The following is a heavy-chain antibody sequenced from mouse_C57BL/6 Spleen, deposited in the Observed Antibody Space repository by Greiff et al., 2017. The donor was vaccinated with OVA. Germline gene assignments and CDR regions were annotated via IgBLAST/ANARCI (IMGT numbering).Heavy chain of an antibody. V-gene: IGHV1-50*01. CDR1: GYTFTSYW. CDR2: IDPSDSYT. D-gene: IGHD1-1*01. J-gene: IGHJ2*01. Sequence: QVQLQQPGAELVKPGASVKLSCKASGYTFTSYWMQWVKQRPGQGLEWIGEIDPSDSYTNYNQKFKGKATLTVDTSSSTAYMQLSSLTSADSAVYYCARSHYGSSPYYFDYWGQGTTLTVSS. CDR3: ARSHYGSSPYYFDY.